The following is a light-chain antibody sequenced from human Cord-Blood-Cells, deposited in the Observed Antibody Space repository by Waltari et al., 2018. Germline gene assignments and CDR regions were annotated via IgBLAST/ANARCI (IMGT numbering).Light chain of an antibody. CDR3: SSYTSSSTWV. CDR2: DVS. J-gene: IGLJ3*02. V-gene: IGLV2-14*03. CDR1: SSDVGGYNY. Sequence: QSALTQPASVSGSPGQSITISCTGTSSDVGGYNYVSWYQQHPGKAPKLMIYDVSNXXXXXXXRXXXXXXXXXXXXXISGLQAEDEADYYCSSYTSSSTWVFGGGTKLTVL.